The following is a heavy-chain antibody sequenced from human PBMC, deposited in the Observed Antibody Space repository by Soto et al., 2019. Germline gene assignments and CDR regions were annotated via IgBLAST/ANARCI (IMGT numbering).Heavy chain of an antibody. Sequence: QVPLVESGGGVVQPGRSLRLSCAASGFTFSNYGMHWVRQAPGKGLEWVAVISYDGSNKYYADSVKGRFTISRDNSKNTLYLQMNSLRAEDTAVYYCAKGDRIAAAGHFDYRGQGTLVTVSS. V-gene: IGHV3-30*18. J-gene: IGHJ4*02. D-gene: IGHD6-13*01. CDR1: GFTFSNYG. CDR2: ISYDGSNK. CDR3: AKGDRIAAAGHFDY.